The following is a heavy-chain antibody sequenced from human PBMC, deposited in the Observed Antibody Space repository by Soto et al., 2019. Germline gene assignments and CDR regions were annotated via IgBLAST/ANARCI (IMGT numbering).Heavy chain of an antibody. CDR1: GFTFSSYA. J-gene: IGHJ4*02. D-gene: IGHD2-15*01. V-gene: IGHV3-23*01. CDR3: ANGYCSGGSCSPFDY. Sequence: EVQLLESGGGLVQPGGSLRLSCAASGFTFSSYAMSWVRQAPGKGLEWVSAISGSGGSTYYADSVKGRFTISRDNSKNTRYLQMNSLRAEDTAVYYCANGYCSGGSCSPFDYWGQGTLVTVSS. CDR2: ISGSGGST.